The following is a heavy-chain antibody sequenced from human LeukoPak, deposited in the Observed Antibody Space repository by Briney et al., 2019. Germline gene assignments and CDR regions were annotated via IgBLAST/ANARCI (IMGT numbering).Heavy chain of an antibody. D-gene: IGHD2-8*02. J-gene: IGHJ4*02. CDR1: GDSVSSNSVT. V-gene: IGHV6-1*01. CDR3: ARVSGGVFEY. CDR2: TYYRSKWSN. Sequence: SQTLSLTCAISGDSVSSNSVTWNWIRQSPSRGLEWLGRTYYRSKWSNDYSVSVKSRITINPDTSKSQFSLQLNSVTPEDTAVYYCARVSGGVFEYWGQGTLVTVSS.